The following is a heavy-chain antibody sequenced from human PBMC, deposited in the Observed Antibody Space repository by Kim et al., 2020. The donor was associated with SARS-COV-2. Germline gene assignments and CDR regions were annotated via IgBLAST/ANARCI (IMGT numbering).Heavy chain of an antibody. J-gene: IGHJ6*02. CDR1: GFSFSNFA. Sequence: GGSLRLSCAASGFSFSNFAMHWVRQAPGKGLEWVAAISNDGNQKYYADSVKGRLTISRDNSKNTLHLQMNSLRGEDSAIYFCANWRGGATTVPTGFYYGMDVWGQGTTVIVSS. CDR3: ANWRGGATTVPTGFYYGMDV. CDR2: ISNDGNQK. D-gene: IGHD1-1*01. V-gene: IGHV3-30*04.